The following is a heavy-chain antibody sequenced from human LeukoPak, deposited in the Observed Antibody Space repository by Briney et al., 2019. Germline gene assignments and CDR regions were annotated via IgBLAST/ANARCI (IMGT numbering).Heavy chain of an antibody. J-gene: IGHJ4*02. CDR3: ARDMANTIHKPDY. CDR1: GYTFTRNY. D-gene: IGHD3-10*01. Sequence: GASVKVSCKASGYTFTRNYIHWMRQAPGQGLEWMGIINPSDFITIYAQKFQGRVTLTRDMSTSTVYMELSSLRSEDTAVYYCARDMANTIHKPDYWGQGTLVTVSS. CDR2: INPSDFIT. V-gene: IGHV1-46*01.